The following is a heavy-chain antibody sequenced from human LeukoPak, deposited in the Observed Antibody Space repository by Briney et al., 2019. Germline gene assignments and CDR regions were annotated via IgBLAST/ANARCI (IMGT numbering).Heavy chain of an antibody. CDR3: ARGLYDFWSGDDAFDI. Sequence: ASVKVSCKASGYTFTGYYMHWVRQAPGQGLEWMGWINPNTGGTNYAQKFQGRVTMTRDTSISTAYMEVSRLRSDDTAVYYCARGLYDFWSGDDAFDIWGQGTMVTVSS. CDR1: GYTFTGYY. J-gene: IGHJ3*02. CDR2: INPNTGGT. V-gene: IGHV1-2*02. D-gene: IGHD3-3*01.